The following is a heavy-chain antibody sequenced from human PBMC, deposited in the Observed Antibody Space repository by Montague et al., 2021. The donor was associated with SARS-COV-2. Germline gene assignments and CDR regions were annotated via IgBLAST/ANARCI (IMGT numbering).Heavy chain of an antibody. D-gene: IGHD6-19*01. Sequence: SETLSLTCTVSGGSISSYYCSWIRQPRGKGLEWIGYIYYSGSTNXNPSCKSRVTISVDTSKNQFSLKLSSVTAADTAVYYCARGSGWMGNAFDIWGQGTMVTVSS. CDR1: GGSISSYY. V-gene: IGHV4-59*01. J-gene: IGHJ3*02. CDR2: IYYSGST. CDR3: ARGSGWMGNAFDI.